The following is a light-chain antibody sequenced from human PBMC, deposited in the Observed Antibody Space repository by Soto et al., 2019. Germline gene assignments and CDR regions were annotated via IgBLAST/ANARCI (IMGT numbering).Light chain of an antibody. CDR2: EVS. CDR3: SSYTSSSTRV. J-gene: IGLJ3*02. CDR1: SSDVGGYNY. Sequence: QSALTQPASVSGSPGQSITISCTGTSSDVGGYNYVSWYQQHPGKAPKLMIYEVSNRPSGVSNRFSGSKSGNTASLTISGLKAEDEADYYFSSYTSSSTRVFGVGTKLTVL. V-gene: IGLV2-14*01.